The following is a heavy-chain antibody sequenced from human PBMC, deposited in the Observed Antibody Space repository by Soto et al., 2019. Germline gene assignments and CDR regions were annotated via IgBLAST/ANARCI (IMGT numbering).Heavy chain of an antibody. Sequence: PSETLSLTCTVSGGSISSYYWSWIRQPPGKGLEWIGYIYYSGSSNYNPSLKRRVTISLDTSKNQFSLKLRSVTAADTAVYYCALPYSETYWAAFDVWGQGTMVTVSS. J-gene: IGHJ3*01. V-gene: IGHV4-59*01. D-gene: IGHD1-26*01. CDR3: ALPYSETYWAAFDV. CDR1: GGSISSYY. CDR2: IYYSGSS.